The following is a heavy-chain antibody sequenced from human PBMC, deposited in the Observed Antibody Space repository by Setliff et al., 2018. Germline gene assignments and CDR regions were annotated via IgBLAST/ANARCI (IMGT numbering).Heavy chain of an antibody. Sequence: ASVKVSCKASGYTFTSYGISWVRQAPGQGLEWMGWISAYNGNINYAQKLQGRVTMTTDTSTSTAYMELRSLRSDDTAVYYCARDHHSAYYYDSSGLGNDYWGQGTLVTVPQ. J-gene: IGHJ4*02. D-gene: IGHD3-22*01. CDR1: GYTFTSYG. V-gene: IGHV1-18*01. CDR2: ISAYNGNI. CDR3: ARDHHSAYYYDSSGLGNDY.